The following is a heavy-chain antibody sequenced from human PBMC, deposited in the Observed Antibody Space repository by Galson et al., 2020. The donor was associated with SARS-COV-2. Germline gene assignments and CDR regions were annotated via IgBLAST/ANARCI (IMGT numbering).Heavy chain of an antibody. CDR3: ARIKDSDLWNRYFDY. Sequence: SGPTLVKPTETLTLTCTVSGFSLSSPRVGVSWIRQPPGKALEWLANIFSNDEKSYSTSLKNRLTISKDTSKSQVVLSMTNMDPVDTATYYCARIKDSDLWNRYFDYWGQGALVTVSS. D-gene: IGHD1-1*01. V-gene: IGHV2-26*01. J-gene: IGHJ4*02. CDR2: IFSNDEK. CDR1: GFSLSSPRVG.